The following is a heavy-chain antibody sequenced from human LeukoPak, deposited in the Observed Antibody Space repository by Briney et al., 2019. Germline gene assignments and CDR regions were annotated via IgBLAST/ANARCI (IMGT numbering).Heavy chain of an antibody. CDR2: ISSSGNTT. CDR3: ARDGGSSWYFDY. V-gene: IGHV3-11*04. CDR1: GFTFSDYY. D-gene: IGHD6-13*01. Sequence: GWALRLSCAASGFTFSDYYMRWIRQAPAKGLECVAYISSSGNTTYHADSVKGRFTISRDNAKNSLYLQMSSLRAEDTAVYYCARDGGSSWYFDYWGQGTLVTVSS. J-gene: IGHJ4*02.